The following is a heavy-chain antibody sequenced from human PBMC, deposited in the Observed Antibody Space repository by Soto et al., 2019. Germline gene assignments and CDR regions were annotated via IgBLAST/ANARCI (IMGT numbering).Heavy chain of an antibody. CDR3: ARVDGVYYYGMDV. D-gene: IGHD2-8*01. V-gene: IGHV3-30-3*01. J-gene: IGHJ6*02. CDR2: ISYDGSNK. CDR1: GFTFSSYA. Sequence: QVQLVESGGGVVQPGRSLRLSCAASGFTFSSYAMHWVRQAPGKGLEWVAVISYDGSNKYYADSVKGRFTISRDNSKHTLYLQMNSLRAEDTAVYYCARVDGVYYYGMDVWGQGTTVTVSS.